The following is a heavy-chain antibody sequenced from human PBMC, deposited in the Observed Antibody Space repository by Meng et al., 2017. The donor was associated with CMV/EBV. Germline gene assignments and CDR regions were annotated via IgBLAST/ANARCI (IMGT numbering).Heavy chain of an antibody. J-gene: IGHJ4*02. CDR3: AKDSDHRYFDY. Sequence: SVKVSCKASGGTFSSYAISWVRQAPGQGLEWMGGIIPILGIANYAQKFQGRVTITADKSTSTAYMELNSLRAEDTAVYYCAKDSDHRYFDYWGQGTLVTVSS. CDR2: IIPILGIA. D-gene: IGHD1-14*01. CDR1: GGTFSSYA. V-gene: IGHV1-69*10.